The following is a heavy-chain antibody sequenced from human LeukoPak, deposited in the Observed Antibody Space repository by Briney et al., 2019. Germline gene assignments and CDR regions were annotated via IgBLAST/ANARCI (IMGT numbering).Heavy chain of an antibody. D-gene: IGHD3-10*01. J-gene: IGHJ6*02. CDR1: GGTFSSYA. CDR2: IIPIFGTA. CDR3: AIIPSGRENYYGMDV. V-gene: IGHV1-69*13. Sequence: GASVKVSCKASGGTFSSYAISWARQAPGQGLEWMGGIIPIFGTANYAQKFQGRVTITADESTSTAYMELSSLRSEDTAVYYCAIIPSGRENYYGMDVWGQGTTVTVSS.